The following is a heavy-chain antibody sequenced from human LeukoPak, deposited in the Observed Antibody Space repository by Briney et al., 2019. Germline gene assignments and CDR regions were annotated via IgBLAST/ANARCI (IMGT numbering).Heavy chain of an antibody. V-gene: IGHV4-59*11. CDR1: GGSLRSHY. Sequence: SETLSLTCTLSGGSLRSHYWSWIRQPPGKALEWLGHNSESTTYSPSLKSRLTISVDTSRNQFSLSLISVTAADTAVYYCARGGQLAVPDPFDSWGQGTLVTVSS. D-gene: IGHD6-19*01. CDR3: ARGGQLAVPDPFDS. J-gene: IGHJ4*02. CDR2: NSEST.